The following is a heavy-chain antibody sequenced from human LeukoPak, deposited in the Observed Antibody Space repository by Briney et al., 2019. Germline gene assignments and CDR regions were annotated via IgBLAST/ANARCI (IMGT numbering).Heavy chain of an antibody. CDR2: IKQDGGEI. J-gene: IGHJ4*02. CDR3: ARPAGYQLPKEMFLYY. Sequence: GGSLRLSCAASGFTFSRYWMSWVRQVPRKGLEWVANIKQDGGEIYYVDSVKGRFTISRDNAKNSLYLQMNSLRAEDTAVYYCARPAGYQLPKEMFLYYWGQGTLVTVSS. D-gene: IGHD2-2*01. CDR1: GFTFSRYW. V-gene: IGHV3-7*03.